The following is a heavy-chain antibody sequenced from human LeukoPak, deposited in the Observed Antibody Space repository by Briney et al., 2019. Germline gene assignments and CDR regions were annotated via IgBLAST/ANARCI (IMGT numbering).Heavy chain of an antibody. D-gene: IGHD1-1*01. Sequence: GVSVKVSCTASGYTFTSYGISWVRQTPGQGLEWMGGISAYNGNTNYAQKLQGRVTMTTDTSTSTAYMELRSLRSDDTAVYYCARVGYNWNDDYYFDYWGQGTLVTVSS. J-gene: IGHJ4*02. CDR2: ISAYNGNT. CDR3: ARVGYNWNDDYYFDY. CDR1: GYTFTSYG. V-gene: IGHV1-18*04.